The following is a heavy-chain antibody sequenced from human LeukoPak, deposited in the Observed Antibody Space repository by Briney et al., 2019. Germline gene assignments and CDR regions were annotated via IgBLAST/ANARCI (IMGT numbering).Heavy chain of an antibody. CDR2: IYGSENT. CDR1: GGSISSSSYY. J-gene: IGHJ6*03. V-gene: IGHV4-39*07. CDR3: ARLGYCSGGSCYYYYYMDV. D-gene: IGHD2-15*01. Sequence: SETLSLTCTVSGGSISSSSYYWGWIRQPPGKGLEWIGSIYGSENTYYNPSLKSRVTISVDTSKNQFSLKLSSVTAADTAVYYCARLGYCSGGSCYYYYYMDVWGKGTTVTVSS.